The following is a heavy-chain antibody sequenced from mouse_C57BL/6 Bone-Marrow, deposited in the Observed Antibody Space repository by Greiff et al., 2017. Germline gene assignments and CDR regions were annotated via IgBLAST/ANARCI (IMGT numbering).Heavy chain of an antibody. CDR2: ISSGGSYT. CDR1: GFTFSSYG. J-gene: IGHJ2*01. Sequence: EVKLMESGGDLVKPGGSLKLSCAASGFTFSSYGMSWVRQTPDKRLEWVATISSGGSYTYYPASVKGRFTISRDNAKNTLYLQMSSLKSEDTAMYYCARRSFITTVVAPYYFDYWGQGTTLTVSS. V-gene: IGHV5-6*02. D-gene: IGHD1-1*01. CDR3: ARRSFITTVVAPYYFDY.